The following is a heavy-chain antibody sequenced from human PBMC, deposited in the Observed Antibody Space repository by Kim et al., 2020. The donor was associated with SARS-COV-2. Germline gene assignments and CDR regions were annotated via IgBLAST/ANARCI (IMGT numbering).Heavy chain of an antibody. D-gene: IGHD6-19*01. Sequence: GRFTISRANSKNTLYLQMNSLGAEDTAVYYCAREVIAVASEHVGGWFDPWGQGTLVTVSS. CDR3: AREVIAVASEHVGGWFDP. J-gene: IGHJ5*02. V-gene: IGHV3-23*02.